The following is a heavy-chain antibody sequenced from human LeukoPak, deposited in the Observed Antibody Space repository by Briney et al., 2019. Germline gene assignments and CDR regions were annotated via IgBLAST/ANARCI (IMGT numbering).Heavy chain of an antibody. CDR3: ARVRTYYYDSSGYYSAYYFDY. CDR1: GYTFTGYY. Sequence: GASVKVSCKASGYTFTGYYMHWVRQAPGQGLEWMGWINPNSGGTNYAQKFQGRVTMIRDTSIGTAYMELSRLRSDDTAVYYCARVRTYYYDSSGYYSAYYFDYWGQGTLVTVSS. J-gene: IGHJ4*02. V-gene: IGHV1-2*02. D-gene: IGHD3-22*01. CDR2: INPNSGGT.